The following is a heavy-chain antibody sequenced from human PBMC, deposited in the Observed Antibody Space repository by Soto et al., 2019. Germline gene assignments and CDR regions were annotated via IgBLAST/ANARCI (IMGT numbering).Heavy chain of an antibody. CDR3: AIDTSGQSPRWYFDL. D-gene: IGHD3-22*01. V-gene: IGHV1-69*01. J-gene: IGHJ2*01. CDR1: GGTFSNYI. CDR2: ITPIFGTA. Sequence: QVQLVQSGAEVKKPGSSVKVSCKASGGTFSNYIISWVRQAPGQGLEWMGGITPIFGTANYAQKLQGSVTITADESTSTAHMELSSLRSEDTAVYYCAIDTSGQSPRWYFDLWGRGTLVTVSS.